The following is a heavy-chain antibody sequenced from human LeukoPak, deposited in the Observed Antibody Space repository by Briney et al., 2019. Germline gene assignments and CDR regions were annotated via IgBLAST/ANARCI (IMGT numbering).Heavy chain of an antibody. CDR1: GGSFSGYY. J-gene: IGHJ4*02. CDR3: ARVDYYDSSGYCFDY. CDR2: IYYSGST. Sequence: SETLSLTCAVYGGSFSGYYWSWIRQPPGKGLEWIGYIYYSGSTNYNPSLKSRVTISVDTSKNQFSLKLSSVTAADTAVYYCARVDYYDSSGYCFDYWGQGTLVTVSS. D-gene: IGHD3-22*01. V-gene: IGHV4-59*12.